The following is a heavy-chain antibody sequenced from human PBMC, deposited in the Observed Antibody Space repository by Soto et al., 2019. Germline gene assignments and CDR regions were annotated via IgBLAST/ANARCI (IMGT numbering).Heavy chain of an antibody. J-gene: IGHJ4*02. CDR2: IYNIGST. CDR3: ARHVNLPSAGTGGDS. Sequence: SWALSLTCTVAGGSIDGYSWWCHQPPPGKGLEWIGYIYNIGSTNYNPSLRSRVTMSIDTSQEQFSLKLSSVTATDTAVYYCARHVNLPSAGTGGDSWGRVTLVSVS. V-gene: IGHV4-59*08. D-gene: IGHD1-1*01. CDR1: GGSIDGYS.